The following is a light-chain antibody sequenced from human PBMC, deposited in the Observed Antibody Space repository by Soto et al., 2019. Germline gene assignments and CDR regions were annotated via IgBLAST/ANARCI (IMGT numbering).Light chain of an antibody. CDR3: QQGGS. J-gene: IGKJ4*01. V-gene: IGKV3-11*01. CDR2: DGF. Sequence: EIVLTQSPATLSLSPGEGATLSCRASQSVSTYLAWYQQKPGQAPRLLIYDGFNRATGIPARFSGSGSGTDFTLTISSLEPEDFAVYYCQQGGSFGGGTKVGI. CDR1: QSVSTY.